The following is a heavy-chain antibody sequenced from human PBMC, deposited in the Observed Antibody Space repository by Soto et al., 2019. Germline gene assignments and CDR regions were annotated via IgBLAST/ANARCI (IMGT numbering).Heavy chain of an antibody. D-gene: IGHD4-17*01. Sequence: QVQLVESGGGVVQPGRSLRLSCAASGFTFSSYGIHWVRQAPGKGLEWVAVISYDGSNKYYADSVKGRFIISRDNSKNTLYLQMNSLRAEDTAVYYCAKSQKSSTVVTPTNYWGQGTLVTVSS. V-gene: IGHV3-30*18. J-gene: IGHJ4*02. CDR2: ISYDGSNK. CDR3: AKSQKSSTVVTPTNY. CDR1: GFTFSSYG.